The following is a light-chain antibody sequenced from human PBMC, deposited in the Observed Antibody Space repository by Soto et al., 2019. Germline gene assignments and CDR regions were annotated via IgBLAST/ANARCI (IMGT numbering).Light chain of an antibody. J-gene: IGKJ1*01. CDR2: DAS. V-gene: IGKV3-20*01. Sequence: EIVLTQSPGTLSLFPGERATLSCRDSQNVGSRSLAWYQQKPGQAPRLLIYDASSRATGIPDRFSGSGSGTDVILTISRLEPEDFSGYHCQQYGGSPWTFGQGTKVEIK. CDR1: QNVGSRS. CDR3: QQYGGSPWT.